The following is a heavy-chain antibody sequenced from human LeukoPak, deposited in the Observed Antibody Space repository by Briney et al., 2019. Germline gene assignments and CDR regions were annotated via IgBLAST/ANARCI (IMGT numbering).Heavy chain of an antibody. CDR1: GGSISSSSYY. J-gene: IGHJ3*02. D-gene: IGHD5-18*01. Sequence: SETLSLTCTVSGGSISSSSYYWGWIRQPPGTGLEWIGSIYYSGSTYYNPSLKSRVTISVDTSKNQFSLKLSSVTAADTAVYYCAWDTAMVTADAFDIWGQGTMVTVSS. V-gene: IGHV4-39*01. CDR2: IYYSGST. CDR3: AWDTAMVTADAFDI.